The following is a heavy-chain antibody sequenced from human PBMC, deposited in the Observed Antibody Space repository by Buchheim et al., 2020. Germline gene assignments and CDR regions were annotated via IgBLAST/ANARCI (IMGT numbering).Heavy chain of an antibody. CDR1: GFSLSNHW. J-gene: IGHJ4*02. V-gene: IGHV3-7*01. D-gene: IGHD7-27*01. CDR2: INQDGSGK. CDR3: ASWAGRDY. Sequence: EVQLVESGGGLVQPGGSLRLSCAVSGFSLSNHWMTWVRQAPGKGLQWVANINQDGSGKFYVDAVKGRFTISRDGAKKSLHHQMNSLRAEDTAIYYCASWAGRDYWGQGT.